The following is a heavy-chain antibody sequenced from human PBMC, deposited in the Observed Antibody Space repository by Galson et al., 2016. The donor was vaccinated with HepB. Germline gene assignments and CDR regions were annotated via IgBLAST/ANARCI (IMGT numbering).Heavy chain of an antibody. V-gene: IGHV3-7*01. CDR3: VTERRTSSWCS. D-gene: IGHD6-13*01. Sequence: SLRLSCAASGFTFSSYWMTWVRQAPGRGPEWMAHINEDGSKKYYVESVKGRFTISRDNAKNSLYLQMDSLRAEDTAVYSCVTERRTSSWCSWGQGTLVTVSS. CDR2: INEDGSKK. J-gene: IGHJ1*01. CDR1: GFTFSSYW.